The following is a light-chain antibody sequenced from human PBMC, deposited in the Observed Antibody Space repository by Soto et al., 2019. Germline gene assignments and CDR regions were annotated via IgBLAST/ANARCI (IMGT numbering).Light chain of an antibody. V-gene: IGKV3-15*01. CDR1: QGVTTN. Sequence: EIVLSQPPATLSVSPGDRATLSCRAGQGVTTNFAWYQQKSGQSPRLLIYDVSIRATGVPARFSATGSETDFTLTISGLQSEDSAVYFCQQYNNWPFSFGQGTRLEIK. J-gene: IGKJ5*01. CDR3: QQYNNWPFS. CDR2: DVS.